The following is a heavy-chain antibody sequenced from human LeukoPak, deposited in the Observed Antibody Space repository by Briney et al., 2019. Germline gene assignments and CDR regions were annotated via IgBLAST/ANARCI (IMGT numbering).Heavy chain of an antibody. CDR2: IYAGGST. V-gene: IGHV3-53*01. CDR1: GFTVSSSY. CDR3: AKDMEGSVADYFDY. J-gene: IGHJ4*02. D-gene: IGHD3-10*01. Sequence: GGTLRLSCAASGFTVSSSYMSWVRQAPGKGLEWVSVIYAGGSTYYADSVKGRFTISRDNSKNTLYLQMNSLRADDTAVYYCAKDMEGSVADYFDYWGQGTLVTVSS.